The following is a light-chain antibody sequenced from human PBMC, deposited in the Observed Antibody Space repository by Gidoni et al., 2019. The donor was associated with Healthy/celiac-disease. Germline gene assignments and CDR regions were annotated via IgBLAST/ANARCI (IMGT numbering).Light chain of an antibody. CDR1: QSVSSSY. J-gene: IGKJ3*01. CDR2: GAS. V-gene: IGKV3-20*01. CDR3: QQYGSSPT. Sequence: EIVLTQSPDTLSLSPGERATLSCRASQSVSSSYLAWYQQKLGQAPRLLIDGASSRATGIPDRFSGSGSGTDFTLTISRLEPEDFAVYYCQQYGSSPTFGPGTKVDIK.